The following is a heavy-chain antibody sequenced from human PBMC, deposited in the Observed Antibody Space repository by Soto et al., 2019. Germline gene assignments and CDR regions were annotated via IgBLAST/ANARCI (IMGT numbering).Heavy chain of an antibody. J-gene: IGHJ3*02. CDR1: GGSISSGDYY. Sequence: PSETLSLTCTVSGGSISSGDYYWSWMRQPPGKGLVWIVYIYYSGSTSYTPTLKSRVTISVDTSKHQFYLKLSSVTAAATDVYYCARHMEMATPVGTANAFDIWGQGTMVTVSS. D-gene: IGHD5-12*01. CDR3: ARHMEMATPVGTANAFDI. CDR2: IYYSGST. V-gene: IGHV4-30-4*01.